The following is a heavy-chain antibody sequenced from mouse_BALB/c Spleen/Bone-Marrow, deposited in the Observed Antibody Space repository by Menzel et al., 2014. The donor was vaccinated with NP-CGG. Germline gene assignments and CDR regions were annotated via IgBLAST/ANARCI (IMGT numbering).Heavy chain of an antibody. CDR1: GFSLTGYG. Sequence: QVQLKESGPGLVAPSQSLSNTCTVSGFSLTGYGVSWVRQPPGKGLEWLGMIWGDGSTDYNSALKSRLSISKDNSKSQVFLKMNSLQTDDTARYYCARDSVLITRAVDYWGQGTSVTVSS. CDR2: IWGDGST. J-gene: IGHJ4*01. V-gene: IGHV2-6-7*01. CDR3: ARDSVLITRAVDY. D-gene: IGHD2-4*01.